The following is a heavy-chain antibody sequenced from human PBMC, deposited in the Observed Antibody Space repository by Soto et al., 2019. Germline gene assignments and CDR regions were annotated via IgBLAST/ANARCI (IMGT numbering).Heavy chain of an antibody. CDR3: ARDGAAYSYGYNAQDY. CDR2: ILYDGSNK. J-gene: IGHJ4*02. Sequence: XGSLRLSCASSVFTFSIYAMHCVRHSPGKWLEWVALILYDGSNKYYADSVKGRFTISRDNSENTLYLQMNSLKTEDTAVYYCARDGAAYSYGYNAQDYWGPGPQVNVSA. CDR1: VFTFSIYA. V-gene: IGHV3-30-3*01. D-gene: IGHD5-18*01.